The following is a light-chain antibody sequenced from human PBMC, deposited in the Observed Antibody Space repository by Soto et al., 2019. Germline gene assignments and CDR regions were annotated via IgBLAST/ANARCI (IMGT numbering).Light chain of an antibody. J-gene: IGLJ1*01. Sequence: QSDLTPSASVSGSPGQSITISCTGTSSVDGGYNYVSWYQQQSGNAPKLILHEVSSRPSGVSDRFSGSKSGNTASLTISGLQAEDEADYYCDSYTSSRAYVFGIGTKVTVL. CDR2: EVS. CDR3: DSYTSSRAYV. CDR1: SSVDGGYNY. V-gene: IGLV2-14*01.